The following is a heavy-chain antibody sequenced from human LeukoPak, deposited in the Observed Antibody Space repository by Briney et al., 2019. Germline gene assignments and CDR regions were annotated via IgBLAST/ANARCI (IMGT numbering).Heavy chain of an antibody. Sequence: GGSLRLSRAASGFTFSNYKMDWVRQAPGMGLEWVSSISSSSSYIYYAGSVMGRFTISRDNAKNSLYLQMNSLRAEDTAVYYCAREGNSGYDYESWGQGTLVTVSS. V-gene: IGHV3-21*06. CDR1: GFTFSNYK. D-gene: IGHD5-12*01. CDR2: ISSSSSYI. CDR3: AREGNSGYDYES. J-gene: IGHJ4*02.